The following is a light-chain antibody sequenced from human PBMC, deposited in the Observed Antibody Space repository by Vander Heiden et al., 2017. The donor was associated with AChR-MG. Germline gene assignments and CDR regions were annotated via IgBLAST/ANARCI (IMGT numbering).Light chain of an antibody. CDR1: SSDVGGYNY. CDR2: DVS. J-gene: IGLJ1*01. CDR3: SSYTSSSTLFYV. Sequence: QSALTQPAPVSGSPGQAITISCTGTSSDVGGYNYVSWYQQHPGKAPKLMIYDVSKRPSGVSNRFSGSKSGNTVSLTISGLQAEDEADYYCSSYTSSSTLFYVFGTGTKVTVL. V-gene: IGLV2-14*01.